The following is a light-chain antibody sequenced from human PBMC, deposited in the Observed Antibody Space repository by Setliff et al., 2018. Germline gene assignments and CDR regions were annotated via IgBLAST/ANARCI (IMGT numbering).Light chain of an antibody. CDR3: CSYAGSYTSLYV. V-gene: IGLV2-11*01. CDR1: SSDVGGYNY. CDR2: DVS. J-gene: IGLJ1*01. Sequence: QSALTQPRSVSGSPGQSVTISCTGTSSDVGGYNYVSWYQQHPGKAPKFMIYDVSKRPSGVPDRFSGSKSGNTASLTISGLQAEDEADYYCCSYAGSYTSLYVFGTGTKVTVL.